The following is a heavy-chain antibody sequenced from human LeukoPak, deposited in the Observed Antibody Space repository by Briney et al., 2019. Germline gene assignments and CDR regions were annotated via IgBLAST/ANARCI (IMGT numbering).Heavy chain of an antibody. CDR2: INHSGST. CDR1: GGSFSGYY. J-gene: IGHJ4*02. V-gene: IGHV4-34*01. CDR3: APPLADSSGYYSGY. Sequence: SETLSLTCAVYGGSFSGYYWSWIRQPPGKGLEWIGEINHSGSTNYNPSLKSRVTISVDTSKNQFSLKLSSVTAADTAVYYCAPPLADSSGYYSGYWGQGTLVTVSS. D-gene: IGHD3-22*01.